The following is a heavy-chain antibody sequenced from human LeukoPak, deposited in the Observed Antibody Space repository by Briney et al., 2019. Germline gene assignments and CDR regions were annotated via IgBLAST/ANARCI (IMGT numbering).Heavy chain of an antibody. D-gene: IGHD1/OR15-1a*01. J-gene: IGHJ6*03. CDR3: ARELDPTSTNTPPFYYRMDV. CDR2: IYYSGNT. CDR1: GDSISAYS. Sequence: SETLSLTCTVSGDSISAYSWSWMRQPPGKGLEWIGLIYYSGNTNYNPSLESRVTISMDTSKKWFSLNLMSVTAADTAVDYCARELDPTSTNTPPFYYRMDVWGKGTTVTVSS. V-gene: IGHV4-59*01.